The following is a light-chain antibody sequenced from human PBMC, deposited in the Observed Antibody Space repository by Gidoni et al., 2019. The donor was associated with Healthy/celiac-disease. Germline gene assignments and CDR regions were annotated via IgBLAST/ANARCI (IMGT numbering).Light chain of an antibody. Sequence: DIVMTQSPDSLAVSLGERATINCKSSQSVLYSSNNKNYLAWYQQKPGQPPKLLIYWASTRESGVPDRFSGSGSGTYFTLTISSLQAEDVAVYFCQQYYTIPVTFGGXTKVEIK. CDR3: QQYYTIPVT. J-gene: IGKJ4*01. CDR1: QSVLYSSNNKNY. V-gene: IGKV4-1*01. CDR2: WAS.